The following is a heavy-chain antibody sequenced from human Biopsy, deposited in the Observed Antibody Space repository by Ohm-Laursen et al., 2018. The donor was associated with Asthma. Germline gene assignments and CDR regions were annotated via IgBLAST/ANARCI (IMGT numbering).Heavy chain of an antibody. D-gene: IGHD3-9*01. J-gene: IGHJ3*01. CDR3: ARTYYDFLTGQVKDVFGV. CDR2: VNTGNGDT. Sequence: ASVKVSCKASGYNFISFAIHWVRQAPGQRLEWMGWVNTGNGDTKYSQKFQDRVTITRDTSASTAYMELRSLRSEDAATYYCARTYYDFLTGQVKDVFGVWGQGTMVTVSS. V-gene: IGHV1-3*04. CDR1: GYNFISFA.